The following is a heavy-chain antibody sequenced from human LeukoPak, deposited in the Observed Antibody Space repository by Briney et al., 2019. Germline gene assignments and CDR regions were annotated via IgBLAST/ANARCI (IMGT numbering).Heavy chain of an antibody. Sequence: ASVKVSCKTSGYSFTDYYMHWVRQAPGQGLGWMGWTNPNSGGTSSAQKFQGRVTMTRDTSITTVYMEVSWLTSDDTAIYYCARADRLDGGPYLIGPWGQGTLVTVSS. D-gene: IGHD2-21*01. J-gene: IGHJ5*02. V-gene: IGHV1-2*02. CDR1: GYSFTDYY. CDR2: TNPNSGGT. CDR3: ARADRLDGGPYLIGP.